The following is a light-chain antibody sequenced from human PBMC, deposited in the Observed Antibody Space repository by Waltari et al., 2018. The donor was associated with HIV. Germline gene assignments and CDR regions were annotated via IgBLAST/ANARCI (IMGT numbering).Light chain of an antibody. V-gene: IGLV1-44*01. J-gene: IGLJ3*02. Sequence: QSVLSPPPSASGHRGPRVAIPYSLSRSTIGTNTFNWYQQLPGTAPKLLFYTKNQRPSGVPARFSGSKSGTSASLAISGLQSDDHGYYYCATWDDSLNGWVFGGGNRLTVL. CDR1: RSTIGTNT. CDR3: ATWDDSLNGWV. CDR2: TKN.